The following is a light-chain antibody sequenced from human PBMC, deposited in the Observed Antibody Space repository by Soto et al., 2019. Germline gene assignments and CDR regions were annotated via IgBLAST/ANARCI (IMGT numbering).Light chain of an antibody. CDR3: IQASAFPYT. Sequence: DLQMTQSPISVSAYVGHRVKITCRSSQDITRWLAWYQQKPGNAPRLLIYATSSLESGVPSRFSGTGSGTDFTLTIASLQPEDFATYSCIQASAFPYTFGQGTKVDIK. CDR2: ATS. V-gene: IGKV1-12*01. CDR1: QDITRW. J-gene: IGKJ2*01.